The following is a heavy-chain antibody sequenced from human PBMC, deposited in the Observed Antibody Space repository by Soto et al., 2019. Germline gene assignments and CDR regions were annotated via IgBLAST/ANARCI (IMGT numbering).Heavy chain of an antibody. Sequence: EVQLVQSGAEVNKPGESLKISCKASGYTFTTSWIGWVRQKPGKGLEWMGFIFPGDSDTSYSPSFQGQVTISADKSISTAYLQWSSLKASDTAMDYCATRRALNWNYYFDYWGQGTLVTVSS. V-gene: IGHV5-51*01. CDR1: GYTFTTSW. D-gene: IGHD1-7*01. CDR2: IFPGDSDT. CDR3: ATRRALNWNYYFDY. J-gene: IGHJ4*02.